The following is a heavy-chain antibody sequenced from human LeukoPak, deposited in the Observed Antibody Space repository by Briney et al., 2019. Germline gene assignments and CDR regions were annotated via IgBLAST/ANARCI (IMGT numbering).Heavy chain of an antibody. D-gene: IGHD3-16*01. Sequence: GGSLRLSCAASGFTFSSYAMHWVRQAPGKGLEWVAVISYDGSNKYYADSVKGRFTISRDNSKDTLYLQMNGLRAEDTAVYYCARDLSTYDYGDYWGQGTLVTVSS. V-gene: IGHV3-30-3*01. CDR2: ISYDGSNK. CDR3: ARDLSTYDYGDY. CDR1: GFTFSSYA. J-gene: IGHJ4*02.